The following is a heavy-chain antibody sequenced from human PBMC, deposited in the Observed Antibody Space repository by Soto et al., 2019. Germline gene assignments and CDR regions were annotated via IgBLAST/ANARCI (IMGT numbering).Heavy chain of an antibody. D-gene: IGHD6-13*01. CDR3: ARHHSSSWAGYYYYGMDV. Sequence: GESLKISCKGSGYSFTKYWIIWVRQVPGKGLEWMGRIDTSYSYSNYSPSFQGHVTISVDKSISTGYMQWSSLKASDTAMYYCARHHSSSWAGYYYYGMDVWGQGTTVTVSS. CDR2: IDTSYSYS. V-gene: IGHV5-10-1*01. J-gene: IGHJ6*02. CDR1: GYSFTKYW.